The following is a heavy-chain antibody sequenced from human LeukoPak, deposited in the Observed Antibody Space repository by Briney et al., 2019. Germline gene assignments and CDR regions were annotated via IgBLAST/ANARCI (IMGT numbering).Heavy chain of an antibody. CDR1: GFTFSDYS. CDR3: ARGLDP. V-gene: IGHV3-48*02. CDR2: ISSGGSTI. J-gene: IGHJ5*02. Sequence: GGSLRLSCAASGFTFSDYSMNWVRQAPGRGLAWLSYISSGGSTIYYADSVKGRFTISRDNAKNSLYLQMNSLRDEDTAVYYCARGLDPWGQGTLVTVSS.